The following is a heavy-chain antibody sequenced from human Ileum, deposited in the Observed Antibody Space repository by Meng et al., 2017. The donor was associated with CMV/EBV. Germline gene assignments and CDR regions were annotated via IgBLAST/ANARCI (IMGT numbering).Heavy chain of an antibody. CDR2: ISWDSAST. CDR1: GFTFNDHS. J-gene: IGHJ4*02. Sequence: VASGFTFNDHSMQWVRQPPGKGLEWVSLISWDSASTFYGDSVKGRFTISRDNSKNSLYLEMNSLRTDDTAFYYCAKLAGGGSDSADYWGQGTLVTVSS. V-gene: IGHV3-43*01. CDR3: AKLAGGGSDSADY. D-gene: IGHD5-12*01.